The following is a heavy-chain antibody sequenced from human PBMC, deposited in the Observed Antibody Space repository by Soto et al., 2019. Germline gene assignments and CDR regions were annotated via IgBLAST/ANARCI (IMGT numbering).Heavy chain of an antibody. CDR3: ARERGDELLGEDWFDP. J-gene: IGHJ5*02. CDR1: GDSVSSNSAA. D-gene: IGHD1-26*01. Sequence: QSQTLSLTCAISGDSVSSNSAAWNWIRQSPSRGLEWLGRTYYRSKWYNDYAVSVKSRITINPDTSKNQFSLQLNSVTPEDTAVYYCARERGDELLGEDWFDPWGQGTLVTVSS. V-gene: IGHV6-1*01. CDR2: TYYRSKWYN.